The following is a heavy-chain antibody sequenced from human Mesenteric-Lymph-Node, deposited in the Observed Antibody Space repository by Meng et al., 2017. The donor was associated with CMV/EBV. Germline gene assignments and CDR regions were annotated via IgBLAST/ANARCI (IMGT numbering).Heavy chain of an antibody. CDR2: IYYSGST. Sequence: SETLSLTCTVSGGSISSSSCYWGRIRQPPGMGLEWIGSIYYSGSTYYNPSLKSRVTISVDTSKTQFSLKLSSVTAADTAVYYCARDTIFGVVIGGFWFDPWGQGTLVTVSS. V-gene: IGHV4-39*07. CDR1: GGSISSSSCY. J-gene: IGHJ5*02. CDR3: ARDTIFGVVIGGFWFDP. D-gene: IGHD3-3*01.